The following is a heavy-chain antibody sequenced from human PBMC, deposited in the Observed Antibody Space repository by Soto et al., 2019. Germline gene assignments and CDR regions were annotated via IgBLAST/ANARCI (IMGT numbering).Heavy chain of an antibody. D-gene: IGHD1-26*01. CDR1: GCSISSYY. V-gene: IGHV4-59*01. CDR2: IYYSGST. CDR3: ARGYSGSYSAHPLFDP. Sequence: XETLSLTCTVSGCSISSYYWSWIRQPPGKGLDWIGYIYYSGSTNYNPSLKSRVTISVDTSKNQFSLKLSSVTAADTAVYYCARGYSGSYSAHPLFDPWGQGTLVTVSS. J-gene: IGHJ5*02.